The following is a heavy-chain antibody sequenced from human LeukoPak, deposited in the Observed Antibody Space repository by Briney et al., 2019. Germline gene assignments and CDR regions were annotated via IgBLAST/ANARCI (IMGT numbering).Heavy chain of an antibody. Sequence: PGGSLRLSCAASGFTFSGSAMHWVRQASGKGLEWVGRIRSKANSYATAYAASVKGRFTISRDDSKNTAYLQMNSLKPEDTAVYYCTGPGYYDSSGYYPNYCYYYYMDVWGKGTTVTVSS. CDR1: GFTFSGSA. D-gene: IGHD3-22*01. CDR2: IRSKANSYAT. V-gene: IGHV3-73*01. CDR3: TGPGYYDSSGYYPNYCYYYYMDV. J-gene: IGHJ6*03.